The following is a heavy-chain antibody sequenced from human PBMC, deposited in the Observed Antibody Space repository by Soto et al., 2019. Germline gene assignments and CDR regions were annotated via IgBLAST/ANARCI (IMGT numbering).Heavy chain of an antibody. Sequence: QVQLVESGGGVVQPGRSLRLSCAASGFTFSSYAMHWVRQAPGKGLEWVAVISYDRSNKYYADSVKGRFTISRDNSKNTLYLQMNSLRAEDTAVYYCARDSQGNIAAAGTHFDYWGQGTLVTVSS. J-gene: IGHJ4*02. CDR2: ISYDRSNK. CDR1: GFTFSSYA. V-gene: IGHV3-30-3*01. D-gene: IGHD6-13*01. CDR3: ARDSQGNIAAAGTHFDY.